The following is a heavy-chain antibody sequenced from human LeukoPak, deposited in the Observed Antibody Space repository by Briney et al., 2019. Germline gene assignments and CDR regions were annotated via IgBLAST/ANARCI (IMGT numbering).Heavy chain of an antibody. D-gene: IGHD6-19*01. J-gene: IGHJ4*02. V-gene: IGHV4-39*07. CDR3: ARLGGAVAVL. Sequence: PSETLSLTCTVPGGSISSSSYYWGWIRQPPGKGLEWIGSIYYSGSTYYNPSLKSRVTISVDTSKNQFSLKLSSVTAADTAVYYCARLGGAVAVLWGQGTLVTVSS. CDR2: IYYSGST. CDR1: GGSISSSSYY.